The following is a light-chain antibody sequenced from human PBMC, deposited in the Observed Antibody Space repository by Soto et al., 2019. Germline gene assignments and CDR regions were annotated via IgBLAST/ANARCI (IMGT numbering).Light chain of an antibody. J-gene: IGLJ2*01. CDR2: SNN. CDR1: GSNIGTTT. Sequence: QSVLTQPPSASGTPGQRVTISCSGSGSNIGTTTVNWYQHLPGTAPKLLIYSNNQRPSGVPDRFSGSKSGTSASLAISGLQAEDEADYYCSSYTSSSTLVFGGGTKLTVL. CDR3: SSYTSSSTLV. V-gene: IGLV1-44*01.